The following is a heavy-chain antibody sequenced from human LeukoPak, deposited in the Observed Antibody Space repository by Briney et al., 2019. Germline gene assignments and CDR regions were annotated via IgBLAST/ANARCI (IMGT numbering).Heavy chain of an antibody. V-gene: IGHV4-34*01. CDR1: GGSSSGYY. D-gene: IGHD3-10*01. CDR3: ARNRRRGYYGSGPKGYYFDY. CDR2: INHSGST. Sequence: SETLSLTCAVYGGSSSGYYWSWIRQPPGKGLEWIGEINHSGSTNYNPSLKSRVTISVDTSKNQFSLKLSSVTAADTAVYYCARNRRRGYYGSGPKGYYFDYWGQGTLVTVSS. J-gene: IGHJ4*02.